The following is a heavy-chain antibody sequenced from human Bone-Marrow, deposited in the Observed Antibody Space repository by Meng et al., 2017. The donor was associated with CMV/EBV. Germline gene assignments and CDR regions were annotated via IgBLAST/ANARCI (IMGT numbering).Heavy chain of an antibody. CDR2: ISSSGSTI. V-gene: IGHV3-48*03. Sequence: GESLKISCAASGFTFSSYEMNWVRQAPGKGLEWVSYISSSGSTIYYADSVKGRFTIPRDNAKNSLYLQMNSLRAEDTAVYYCARDQGEVVVVPAAHYYGMDVWGQGTTVTVSS. D-gene: IGHD2-2*01. CDR1: GFTFSSYE. J-gene: IGHJ6*02. CDR3: ARDQGEVVVVPAAHYYGMDV.